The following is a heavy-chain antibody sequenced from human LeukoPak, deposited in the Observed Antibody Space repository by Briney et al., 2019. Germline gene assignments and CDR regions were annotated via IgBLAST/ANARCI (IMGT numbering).Heavy chain of an antibody. Sequence: GGSLRLSCAASGFTFSNYAMTWVRQSPGKGLEWVSTISGSGGDTYYADSVKGRFTMSRDNSKNTLDLQMSSLRAEDTAIYYCAKDNSGNFLSPFDYWGQGTLVAVFS. CDR1: GFTFSNYA. J-gene: IGHJ4*02. V-gene: IGHV3-23*01. CDR2: ISGSGGDT. CDR3: AKDNSGNFLSPFDY. D-gene: IGHD1-26*01.